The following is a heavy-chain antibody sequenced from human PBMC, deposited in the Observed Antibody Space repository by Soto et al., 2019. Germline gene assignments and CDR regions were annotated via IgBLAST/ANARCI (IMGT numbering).Heavy chain of an antibody. J-gene: IGHJ5*02. V-gene: IGHV4-30-4*01. CDR3: AREYDILTGYYSKNWFDP. CDR2: IYYSGST. Sequence: PSETLSLTCTVSGGSISSGDYYWSWIRQPPGKGLEWIGYIYYSGSTYYNPSLKSRVTISVDTSKNQFSLKLSSVTAADTAVYYCAREYDILTGYYSKNWFDPWGQGTLVTVSS. D-gene: IGHD3-9*01. CDR1: GGSISSGDYY.